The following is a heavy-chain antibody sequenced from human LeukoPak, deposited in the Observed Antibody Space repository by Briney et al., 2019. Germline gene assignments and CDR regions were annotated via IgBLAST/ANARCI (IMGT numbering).Heavy chain of an antibody. CDR3: ARDLASLLWLGELLSNWFDP. CDR2: MNPNSGNT. CDR1: GYTFTSYD. V-gene: IGHV1-8*01. Sequence: ASVKVSCKASGYTFTSYDINWVRQATGQGLEWMGWMNPNSGNTGYAQKFQGRVTMTRNTSISTAYMELSSLRSEDTAVYYCARDLASLLWLGELLSNWFDPWGQGTLVTVSS. D-gene: IGHD3-10*01. J-gene: IGHJ5*02.